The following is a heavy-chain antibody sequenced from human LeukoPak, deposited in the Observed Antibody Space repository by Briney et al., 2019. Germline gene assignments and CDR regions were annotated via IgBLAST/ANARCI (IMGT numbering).Heavy chain of an antibody. J-gene: IGHJ4*02. D-gene: IGHD5-24*01. CDR3: ARGGEIEMATISVFDY. Sequence: SETLSLTCTVSGGSISSYYWGWIRQPPGKGLEWIGSIYYSGSTYYNPSLKSRVTISVDTSKNQFSLKLSSVTAADTAVYYCARGGEIEMATISVFDYWGQGTLVTVSS. CDR2: IYYSGST. CDR1: GGSISSYY. V-gene: IGHV4-39*07.